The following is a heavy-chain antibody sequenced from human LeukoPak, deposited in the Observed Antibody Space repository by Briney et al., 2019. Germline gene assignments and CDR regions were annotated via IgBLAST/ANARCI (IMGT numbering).Heavy chain of an antibody. Sequence: ASVKVSCKASGYTFTSYGINWVRQAPGQGLDWMGWISAYNGNTNYAQKYQGRVTMTTDTSTSTAYMEVRSLRSDDTAVYYCARARLVRGWFDSWGQGTLVTVSS. V-gene: IGHV1-18*04. D-gene: IGHD2-2*01. CDR1: GYTFTSYG. CDR2: ISAYNGNT. CDR3: ARARLVRGWFDS. J-gene: IGHJ5*01.